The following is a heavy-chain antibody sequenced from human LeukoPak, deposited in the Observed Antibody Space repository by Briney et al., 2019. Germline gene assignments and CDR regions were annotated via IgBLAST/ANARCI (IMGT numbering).Heavy chain of an antibody. D-gene: IGHD6-6*01. V-gene: IGHV1-46*01. J-gene: IGHJ4*02. CDR2: INPGGGST. CDR3: ARCLYSNSCDY. Sequence: ASVKVSCKSSGYTLTAYYMHWVRQAPGQGLEWMGIINPGGGSTTYAQKFQGRVTMTRDTSTSTVYMELSSLRSEDAAVYYCARCLYSNSCDYWGQGTLVTVSS. CDR1: GYTLTAYY.